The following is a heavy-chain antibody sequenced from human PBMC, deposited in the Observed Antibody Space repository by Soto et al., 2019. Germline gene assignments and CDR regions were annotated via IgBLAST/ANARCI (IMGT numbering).Heavy chain of an antibody. D-gene: IGHD1-26*01. CDR2: ISAYNGNT. V-gene: IGHV1-18*01. J-gene: IGHJ3*02. CDR3: AGDRSVGATSGAFDI. CDR1: GYTFTSYG. Sequence: GASVKVSCKASGYTFTSYGISWVRQAPGQGLEWMGWISAYNGNTNYAQKLQGRVTMTTDTSTSTAYMELRSLRSDDTAVYYCAGDRSVGATSGAFDIWGQGPMVTVSS.